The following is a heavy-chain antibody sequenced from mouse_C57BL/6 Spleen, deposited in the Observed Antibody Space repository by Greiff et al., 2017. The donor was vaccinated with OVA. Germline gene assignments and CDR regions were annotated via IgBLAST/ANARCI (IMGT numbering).Heavy chain of an antibody. CDR3: ARRATVAFDY. Sequence: QVQLKESGPELVKPGASVKISCKASGYAFSSSWMNWVKQRPGKGLEWIGRIYPGDGDTNYNEKVKSKATLTVDTSSSTAYMQLSSLTSEDSAVYYCARRATVAFDYWGQGTTLTVSS. J-gene: IGHJ2*01. CDR1: GYAFSSSW. V-gene: IGHV1-82*01. CDR2: IYPGDGDT. D-gene: IGHD1-1*01.